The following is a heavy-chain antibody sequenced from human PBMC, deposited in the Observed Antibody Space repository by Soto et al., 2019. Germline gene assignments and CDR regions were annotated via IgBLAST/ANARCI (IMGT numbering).Heavy chain of an antibody. CDR2: INTKFGDT. V-gene: IGHV1-2*02. CDR3: ARNMDYYYGPGSGNGHGF. Sequence: QVQLVQSGAEVKEPGDSVRVSCEASGYTFTAYYIHWVRQAPGQGLEWMEWINTKFGDTTYAQDFQGRVSMTRDMSISTVYMELSRLTSGDTAIYYCARNMDYYYGPGSGNGHGFWGQGTTVTVFS. D-gene: IGHD3-10*01. CDR1: GYTFTAYY. J-gene: IGHJ6*02.